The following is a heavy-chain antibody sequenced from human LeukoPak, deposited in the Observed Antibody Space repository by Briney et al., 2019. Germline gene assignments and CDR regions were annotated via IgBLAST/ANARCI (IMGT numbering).Heavy chain of an antibody. V-gene: IGHV3-21*01. D-gene: IGHD2-15*01. CDR1: GFTFSSYS. CDR2: ISSSSSYI. Sequence: GGSLRLSCAASGFTFSSYSMNWVRQAPGKGLEWVSSISSSSSYIYYADSVKGRFTISRDNAKNSLYLQMNSLRAEDTAVYYCAREGGDCSGGSCYSINYYGMDVWGQGTTVTVSS. J-gene: IGHJ6*02. CDR3: AREGGDCSGGSCYSINYYGMDV.